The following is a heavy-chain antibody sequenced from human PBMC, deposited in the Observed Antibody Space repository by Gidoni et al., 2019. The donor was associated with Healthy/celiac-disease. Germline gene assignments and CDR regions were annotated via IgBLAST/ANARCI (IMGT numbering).Heavy chain of an antibody. CDR3: AKDLLSRLMYYYDSSGYYPRSAFDI. CDR2: ISYDGSNK. J-gene: IGHJ3*02. V-gene: IGHV3-30*18. Sequence: QVQLVESGGGVVQPGRSLRLSCAASGFTFSSYGMHWVRQAPGKGLEWVAVISYDGSNKYYADSVKGRFTISRDNSKNTLYLQMNSLRAEDTAVYYCAKDLLSRLMYYYDSSGYYPRSAFDIWGQGTMVTVSS. D-gene: IGHD3-22*01. CDR1: GFTFSSYG.